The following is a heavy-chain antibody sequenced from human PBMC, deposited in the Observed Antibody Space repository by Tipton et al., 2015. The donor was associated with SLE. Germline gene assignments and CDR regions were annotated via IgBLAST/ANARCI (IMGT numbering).Heavy chain of an antibody. J-gene: IGHJ3*02. CDR1: GDSTSNSY. CDR3: ARDSSGWYDPSVRAFDI. V-gene: IGHV4-59*01. Sequence: TLSLTCTVSGDSTSNSYWNWIRQPPGKGLEWIGYIHYDGNTNYNPSLKSRVTISVDTSKNQFSLKLSSVTAADTAVYYCARDSSGWYDPSVRAFDIWGQGTMVTVSS. CDR2: IHYDGNT. D-gene: IGHD6-19*01.